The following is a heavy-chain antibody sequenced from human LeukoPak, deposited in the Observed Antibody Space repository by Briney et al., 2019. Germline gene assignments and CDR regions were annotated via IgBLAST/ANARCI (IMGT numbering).Heavy chain of an antibody. CDR1: GLTVSSDY. Sequence: GGSLRLSCAAYGLTVSSDYMSWVRQAPGKGLEWVSLSSSSHDTHYADSVKGRFTVSRDTSKNTLYLQMNSLRVEDTAVYYCARRAVQRRFGELVQMEPWFDPWGQGTLVTVSS. V-gene: IGHV3-53*01. CDR3: ARRAVQRRFGELVQMEPWFDP. J-gene: IGHJ5*02. CDR2: SSSSHDT. D-gene: IGHD3-10*01.